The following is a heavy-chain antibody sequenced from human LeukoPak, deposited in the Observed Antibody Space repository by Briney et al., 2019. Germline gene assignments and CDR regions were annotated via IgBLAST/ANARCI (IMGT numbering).Heavy chain of an antibody. CDR2: ISYDGSNK. V-gene: IGHV3-30*18. CDR1: GFTFSSYA. D-gene: IGHD2-2*01. Sequence: GGSLRLSCSASGFTFSSYAMHWVRQAPGKGLEWVAVISYDGSNKYFADSVKGRFTISRDNSKSTLYLQTNGLRAEDTAVYYCAKDGCRITSCHVLVDPWGQGTLVTVSS. J-gene: IGHJ5*02. CDR3: AKDGCRITSCHVLVDP.